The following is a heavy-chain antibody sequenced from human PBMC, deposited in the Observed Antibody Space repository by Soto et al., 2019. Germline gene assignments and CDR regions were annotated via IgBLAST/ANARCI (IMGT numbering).Heavy chain of an antibody. Sequence: SETLSLTCAVYGGSFSGYYWSWIRQPPGKGLEWIGEINHSGSTNYNPSLKSRVTISVDTSKNQFSLKLSSVTAADTAVYYCARRGDIVVVVAASHYFDYWGQGTLVTVSS. V-gene: IGHV4-34*01. CDR3: ARRGDIVVVVAASHYFDY. CDR2: INHSGST. J-gene: IGHJ4*02. CDR1: GGSFSGYY. D-gene: IGHD2-15*01.